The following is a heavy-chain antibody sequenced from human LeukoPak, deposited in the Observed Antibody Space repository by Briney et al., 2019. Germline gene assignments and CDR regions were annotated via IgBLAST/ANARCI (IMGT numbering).Heavy chain of an antibody. Sequence: SETLSLTCAVYGGSFSGYYWSWIRQPPGKGLEWIGEINHSGSTNYNPSLKSRVTISVDTSKNQFSLKLSSVTAADTAVYYCARGAIAAAGTEWFDPRGQGTLVTVSS. CDR2: INHSGST. V-gene: IGHV4-34*01. D-gene: IGHD6-13*01. CDR1: GGSFSGYY. CDR3: ARGAIAAAGTEWFDP. J-gene: IGHJ5*02.